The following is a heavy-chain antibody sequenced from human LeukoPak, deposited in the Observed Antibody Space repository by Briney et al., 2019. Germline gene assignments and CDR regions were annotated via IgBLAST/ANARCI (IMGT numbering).Heavy chain of an antibody. V-gene: IGHV4-34*01. Sequence: SETLSLTCAVFGGSFSGYYWSWIRQSPGKGLECIGEINHSGSTNYNPSLKSRVTISVDTSKNQFSLKLRSVTAADTAVYYCARVYGSGGYPPYFYYGMDVWGQGTTVTVSS. CDR3: ARVYGSGGYPPYFYYGMDV. CDR1: GGSFSGYY. D-gene: IGHD3-10*01. CDR2: INHSGST. J-gene: IGHJ6*02.